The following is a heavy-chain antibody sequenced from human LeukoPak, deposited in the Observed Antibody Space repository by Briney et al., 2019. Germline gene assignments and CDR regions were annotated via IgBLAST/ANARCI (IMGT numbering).Heavy chain of an antibody. CDR2: IYYSGST. Sequence: SSETLSLTCTVSGGSISSYYWSWIRQPPGKGLEWIGYIYYSGSTNYNPSLKSRVTISVDTSKNQFSLKLSSVTAADTAVYYCARSARPRNGFDPWGQGTLVTVSS. D-gene: IGHD3-3*01. V-gene: IGHV4-59*08. CDR3: ARSARPRNGFDP. CDR1: GGSISSYY. J-gene: IGHJ5*02.